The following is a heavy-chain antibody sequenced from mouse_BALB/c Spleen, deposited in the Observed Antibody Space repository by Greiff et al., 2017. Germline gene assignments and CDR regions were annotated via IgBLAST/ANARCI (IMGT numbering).Heavy chain of an antibody. J-gene: IGHJ3*01. D-gene: IGHD2-1*01. CDR2: IAPGSGST. CDR3: ARKDYGNPFAY. CDR1: GYTFTSYW. Sequence: DLVKPGASVKLSCKASGYTFTSYWINWIKQRPGQGLEWIGRIAPGSGSTYYNEMFKGKATLTVDTSSSTAYIQLSSLSSEDSAVYFCARKDYGNPFAYWGQGTLVTVSA. V-gene: IGHV1S41*01.